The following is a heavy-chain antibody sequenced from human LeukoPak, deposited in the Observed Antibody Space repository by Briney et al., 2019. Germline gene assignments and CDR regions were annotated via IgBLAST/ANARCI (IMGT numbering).Heavy chain of an antibody. D-gene: IGHD6-13*01. J-gene: IGHJ4*02. Sequence: SETLSLTCTVSGVTISSSSYYWGWIRQPPGKGRVRIGSIYYSGMTYYNPSLKSRVTISVDTSKNQSSLKLSSVAAADTAVYYCARRAIGAAAFDYWGQGTLVTISS. CDR3: ARRAIGAAAFDY. V-gene: IGHV4-39*01. CDR2: IYYSGMT. CDR1: GVTISSSSYY.